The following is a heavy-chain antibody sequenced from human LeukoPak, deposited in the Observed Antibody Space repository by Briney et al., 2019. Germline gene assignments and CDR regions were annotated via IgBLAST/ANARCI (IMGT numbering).Heavy chain of an antibody. CDR2: ISWDGGST. V-gene: IGHV3-43D*03. D-gene: IGHD3-22*01. J-gene: IGHJ4*02. CDR1: GFTFDDYA. CDR3: AKDGDYYDSSGYTDPYFDY. Sequence: PGGSLRLSCAASGFTFDDYAMHWVRQAPGKGLEWVSLISWDGGSTYYADSVKGRSTISRDNSKNSLYLQMNSLRAEDTALYYCAKDGDYYDSSGYTDPYFDYWGQGTLVTVSS.